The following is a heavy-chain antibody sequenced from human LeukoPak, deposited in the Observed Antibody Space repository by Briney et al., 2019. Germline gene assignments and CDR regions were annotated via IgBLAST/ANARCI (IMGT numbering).Heavy chain of an antibody. CDR2: ISWDGTT. V-gene: IGHV3-43*01. CDR1: GFTFEDYT. Sequence: GGSLRLSCVDSGFTFEDYTMHWVRQAPGKTLEWVSLISWDGTTYYTDPVKGRFTISRDNSKNSLYLQMDTLRSEDTAFYYCVKDLSYESSGHVLEYWGQGSLVTVSS. J-gene: IGHJ4*02. CDR3: VKDLSYESSGHVLEY. D-gene: IGHD3-22*01.